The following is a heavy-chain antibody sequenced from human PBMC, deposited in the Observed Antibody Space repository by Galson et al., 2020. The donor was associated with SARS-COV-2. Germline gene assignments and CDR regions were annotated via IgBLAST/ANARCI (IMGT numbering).Heavy chain of an antibody. D-gene: IGHD1-26*01. V-gene: IGHV3-21*03. CDR3: AREGGGSDY. CDR1: TFSNYT. J-gene: IGHJ4*02. Sequence: TFSNYTMNWVRQAPGKGLEWVSSISSDSSSKYYADSVKGRFTISRDNAKNSLSLQMNSLRADDTAVYYCAREGGGSDYWGQGTLVTVSP. CDR2: ISSDSSSK.